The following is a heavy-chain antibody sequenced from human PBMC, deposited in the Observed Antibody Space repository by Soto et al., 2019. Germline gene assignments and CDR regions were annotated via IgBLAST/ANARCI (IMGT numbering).Heavy chain of an antibody. J-gene: IGHJ3*02. CDR1: GGTFSSYA. D-gene: IGHD3-16*01. CDR2: IIPIFGTA. CDR3: ARAPTPMITSHDAAFDI. V-gene: IGHV1-69*12. Sequence: QVQLVQSGGEVKKPGSSVKVSCKASGGTFSSYAISWVRQAPGQGLEWMGGIIPIFGTANYAQKFQGRVTITADESTSTAYMELSSLRSEDTAVYYCARAPTPMITSHDAAFDIWGQGTMVTVSS.